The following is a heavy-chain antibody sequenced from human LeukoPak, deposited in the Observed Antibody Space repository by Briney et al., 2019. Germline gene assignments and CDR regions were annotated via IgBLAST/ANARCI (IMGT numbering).Heavy chain of an antibody. CDR1: GFTFRSYS. Sequence: GGTLRLSCAASGFTFRSYSMKSVPQAPGKGLGWVSYISSSSSTIYYADSVKGRFTISRDNAKNSLYLQMNTLRAEDTAVYYCARDPAYYYDSSGSWGQGTLVTVSS. CDR3: ARDPAYYYDSSGS. V-gene: IGHV3-48*01. D-gene: IGHD3-22*01. CDR2: ISSSSSTI. J-gene: IGHJ5*02.